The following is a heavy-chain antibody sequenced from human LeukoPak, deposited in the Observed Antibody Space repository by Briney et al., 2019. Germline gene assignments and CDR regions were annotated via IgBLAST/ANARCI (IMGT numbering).Heavy chain of an antibody. CDR1: GFTFSSPA. CDR3: AKDQRWESPHYLDS. V-gene: IGHV3-23*01. D-gene: IGHD1-26*01. J-gene: IGHJ4*02. Sequence: GGSLRLSCAASGFTFSSPAMSWVRQVPGKGLEWVSGISASGGSTSYADSVRGRFTISRDNSKNTLYVQMNSLRDEDTAVYYYAKDQRWESPHYLDSWGQGTLVTVSS. CDR2: ISASGGST.